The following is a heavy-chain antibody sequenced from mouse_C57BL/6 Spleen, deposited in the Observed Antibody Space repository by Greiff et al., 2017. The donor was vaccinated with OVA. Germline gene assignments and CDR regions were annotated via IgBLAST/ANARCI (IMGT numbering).Heavy chain of an antibody. D-gene: IGHD3-2*02. CDR1: GFNIKDYY. V-gene: IGHV14-1*01. J-gene: IGHJ3*01. CDR2: IDPEDGDT. Sequence: EVQGVESGAELVRPGASVKLSCTASGFNIKDYYMHWVKQRPEQGLEWIGRIDPEDGDTEYAPKFQGKATMTADTSSNTAYLQLSSLTSEDTAVYYCSQTAQATSFAYWGQGTLVTVSA. CDR3: SQTAQATSFAY.